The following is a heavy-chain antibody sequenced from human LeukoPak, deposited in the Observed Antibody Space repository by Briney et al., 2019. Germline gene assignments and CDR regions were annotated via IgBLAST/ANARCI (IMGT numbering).Heavy chain of an antibody. CDR3: ARASWGRLGAFDI. D-gene: IGHD7-27*01. CDR2: ISPYNGNT. V-gene: IGHV1-18*01. Sequence: GASVKVSCKASGYTFSSYGISWVRQAPGQGLEWMGWISPYNGNTNYAQKLQDRVTLTTDTSTNTAYMELRTLTSDDTAVYYCARASWGRLGAFDIWGQGTMVTVSS. CDR1: GYTFSSYG. J-gene: IGHJ3*02.